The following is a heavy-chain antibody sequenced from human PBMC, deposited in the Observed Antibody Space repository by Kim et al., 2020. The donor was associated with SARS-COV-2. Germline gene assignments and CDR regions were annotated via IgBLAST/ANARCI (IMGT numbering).Heavy chain of an antibody. V-gene: IGHV1-69*01. CDR3: ATQHSYGQTTDY. J-gene: IGHJ4*02. Sequence: NYEQRFQGRVTITADESTSTAYMELSSLRSEDTAVYYCATQHSYGQTTDYWGQGTLVTVSS. D-gene: IGHD5-18*01.